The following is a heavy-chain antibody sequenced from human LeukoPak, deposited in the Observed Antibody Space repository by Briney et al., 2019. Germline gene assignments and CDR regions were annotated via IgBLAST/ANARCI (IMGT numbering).Heavy chain of an antibody. CDR2: ISYDGSNK. V-gene: IGHV3-30*04. Sequence: GGSLRLSCAASGFTFSSYAMHWVRQAPGKGLEWVAVISYDGSNKYYADSVKGRFTISRDNSKNTLYLQMNSLRAEDTAVYYCAREATGGHYFDYWGQGTLVTVSS. CDR3: AREATGGHYFDY. J-gene: IGHJ4*02. CDR1: GFTFSSYA. D-gene: IGHD3-16*01.